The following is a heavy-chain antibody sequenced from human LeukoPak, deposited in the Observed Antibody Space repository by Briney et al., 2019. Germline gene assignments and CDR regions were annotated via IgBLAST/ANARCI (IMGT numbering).Heavy chain of an antibody. D-gene: IGHD3-9*01. V-gene: IGHV4-59*02. J-gene: IGHJ3*02. CDR1: GGSGCSFY. CDR2: IYCSGST. CDR3: ASTDILTGHDAFDI. Sequence: SETLSLTCTGSGGSGCSFYWSWIRQPPGKGRVGRGYIYCSGSTNYNPSLKSRVTISVDPSKNQFSLKLSAVTAADTAVYYGASTDILTGHDAFDIWGQGTMVTVSS.